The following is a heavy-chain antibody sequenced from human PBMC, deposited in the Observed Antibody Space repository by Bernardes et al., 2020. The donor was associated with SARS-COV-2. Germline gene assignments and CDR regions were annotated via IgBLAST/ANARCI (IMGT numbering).Heavy chain of an antibody. CDR1: LFSLSPSGMR. Sequence: SGSTLSKPTQTLTLTCPFSLFSLSPSGMRVSWIRQPPGKALEWLARIDWDDDKFYSTSLKTRLTISKDTSKNQVVLTMTNMDPVDTATYYCARSHYDILTGYYPPFDYWGQGTLVTVSS. D-gene: IGHD3-9*01. CDR3: ARSHYDILTGYYPPFDY. CDR2: IDWDDDK. J-gene: IGHJ4*02. V-gene: IGHV2-70*04.